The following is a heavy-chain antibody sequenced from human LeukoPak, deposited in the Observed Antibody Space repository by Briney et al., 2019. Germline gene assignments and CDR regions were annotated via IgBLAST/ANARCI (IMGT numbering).Heavy chain of an antibody. V-gene: IGHV3-23*01. CDR1: GFTFSSYA. J-gene: IGHJ4*02. CDR3: ALEKQLVRTIVPLFDY. Sequence: PGGSLRLSCAASGFTFSSYAMSWVRQAPGKGLEWVSAISGSGGSTYYADSVKGRFTISRDNSKNTLYLQMNSLRAEDTAVYYCALEKQLVRTIVPLFDYWGQGTLVTVSS. CDR2: ISGSGGST. D-gene: IGHD6-6*01.